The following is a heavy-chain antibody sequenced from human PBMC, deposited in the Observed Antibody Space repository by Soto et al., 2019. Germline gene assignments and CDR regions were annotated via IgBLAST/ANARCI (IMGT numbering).Heavy chain of an antibody. Sequence: QVQLQESGPGLVKPSQTLSLTCTVSGGSISSGGYYWSWIRQHPGKGLEWIGYIYYSGITNYNPSLQRPVTISENTHKTQFSLKLSSVTAAVSAVYYSARSVSPWGQGALVGVSS. CDR2: IYYSGIT. V-gene: IGHV4-31*01. CDR3: ARSVSP. CDR1: GGSISSGGYY. J-gene: IGHJ5*02.